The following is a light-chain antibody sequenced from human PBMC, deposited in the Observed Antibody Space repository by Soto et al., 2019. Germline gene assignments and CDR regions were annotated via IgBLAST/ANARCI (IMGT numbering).Light chain of an antibody. CDR1: QGIGDT. Sequence: VMRQSPATLSVSPGEGATLSCRASQGIGDTLAWYQNKTGQTPRLLSYETYTRATGVPTRFSGSRSGAEFTLTISSLQSADFAVYDCQQYNNWPPWTCGQGTKVDIK. J-gene: IGKJ1*01. CDR2: ETY. V-gene: IGKV3-15*01. CDR3: QQYNNWPPWT.